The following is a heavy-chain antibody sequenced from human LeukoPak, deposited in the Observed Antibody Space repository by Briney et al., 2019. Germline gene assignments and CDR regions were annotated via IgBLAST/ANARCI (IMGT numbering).Heavy chain of an antibody. D-gene: IGHD3-9*01. CDR1: GYTFTGYY. J-gene: IGHJ3*02. V-gene: IGHV1-2*02. CDR2: INPNSGGT. Sequence: ASVKVSCKASGYTFTGYYMHWVRQAPGQGLEWMGWINPNSGGTNYAQKFQGRVTMTRDTSISTAYMELSRLRSDDTAVYYCATTGVLPYFDWLLISDAFDIWAQGTMVTVSS. CDR3: ATTGVLPYFDWLLISDAFDI.